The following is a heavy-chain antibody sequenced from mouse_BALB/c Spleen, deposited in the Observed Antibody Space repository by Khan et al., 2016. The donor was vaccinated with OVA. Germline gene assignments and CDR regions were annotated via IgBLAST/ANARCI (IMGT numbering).Heavy chain of an antibody. D-gene: IGHD2-10*01. CDR3: ARAYYGNYGEAMDY. Sequence: VQLVESGPGLVAPSQSLSITCTVSGFSLTGYGVNWVRQPPGKGLEWLGMIWGDGSTDYNSALKSRLSISKDNSKSQVFLKMNMLQTDDTARYYCARAYYGNYGEAMDYWGQGTSVTVSA. V-gene: IGHV2-6-7*01. CDR2: IWGDGST. CDR1: GFSLTGYG. J-gene: IGHJ4*01.